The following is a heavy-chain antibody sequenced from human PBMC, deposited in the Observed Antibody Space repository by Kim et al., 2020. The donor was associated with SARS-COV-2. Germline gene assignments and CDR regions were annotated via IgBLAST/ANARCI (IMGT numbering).Heavy chain of an antibody. CDR3: ARGGAITMVRGVSDY. V-gene: IGHV1-3*01. Sequence: QKFQGRVTITRDTAASTAYMELSSVRSEDTAVYYCARGGAITMVRGVSDYWGQGTLVTVSS. J-gene: IGHJ4*02. D-gene: IGHD3-10*01.